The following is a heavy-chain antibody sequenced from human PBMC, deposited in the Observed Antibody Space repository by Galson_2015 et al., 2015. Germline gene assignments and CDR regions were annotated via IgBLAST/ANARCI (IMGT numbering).Heavy chain of an antibody. J-gene: IGHJ3*02. CDR2: LSYDGNHK. CDR1: GFTFSTYT. D-gene: IGHD2-2*01. Sequence: SLRLSCAASGFTFSTYTMHWVRQAPGKGLEWVAVLSYDGNHKYYADSMKARFTISKDNSKNTLYLQMNSLRAEGTAVYYCARGGAYCSSTSCYAFDIWGQGTMVTVSS. V-gene: IGHV3-30*01. CDR3: ARGGAYCSSTSCYAFDI.